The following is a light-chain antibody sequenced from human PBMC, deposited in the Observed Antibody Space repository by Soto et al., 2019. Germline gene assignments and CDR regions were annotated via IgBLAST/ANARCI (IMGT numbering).Light chain of an antibody. J-gene: IGKJ1*01. V-gene: IGKV1-5*03. CDR1: HSISSY. CDR3: QQYHGYSLT. Sequence: DVHMTHSPSTLSASVLDRVSITCLASHSISSYLTWYQQKPGKAPKLLIYKASNLESGVPSRFSGSGSGTEFILTISGLQPDDFATYYCQQYHGYSLTFGQGTKVDI. CDR2: KAS.